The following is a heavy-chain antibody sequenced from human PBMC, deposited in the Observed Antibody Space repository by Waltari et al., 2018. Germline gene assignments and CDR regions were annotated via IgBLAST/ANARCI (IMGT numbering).Heavy chain of an antibody. CDR1: GGSISSYY. V-gene: IGHV4-4*07. D-gene: IGHD3-9*01. J-gene: IGHJ3*02. CDR2: IYTSGST. CDR3: ARCKCLTGYYHGAFDS. Sequence: QVQLQESGPGLFKPSETLSLTCTVSGGSISSYYWSWFRQPAGKGLEWIGRIYTSGSTNYNPSLKSRVTMSVDTSKNQCSRKLSSVTAADTAVYYCARCKCLTGYYHGAFDSWGQGTRVTVSS.